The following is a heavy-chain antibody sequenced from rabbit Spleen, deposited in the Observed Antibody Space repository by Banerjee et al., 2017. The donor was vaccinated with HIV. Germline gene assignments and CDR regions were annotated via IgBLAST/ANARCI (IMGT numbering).Heavy chain of an antibody. Sequence: QSLEESGGDLVKPGASLTLTCTASGFSFSSSDYMCWVRQAPGKGLEWISYIAGSSSGFTYSATWAKGRFTCSKTSSTTVTLQMTSLTAADTATYFCARDGAGGSYFALWGPGTLVTVS. D-gene: IGHD8-1*01. V-gene: IGHV1S40*01. J-gene: IGHJ4*01. CDR3: ARDGAGGSYFAL. CDR1: GFSFSSSDY. CDR2: IAGSSSGFT.